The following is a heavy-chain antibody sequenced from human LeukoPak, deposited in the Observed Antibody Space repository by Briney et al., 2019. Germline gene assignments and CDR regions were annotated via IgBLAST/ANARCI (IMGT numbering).Heavy chain of an antibody. CDR3: ARALYYYDSSGYYLYFDY. V-gene: IGHV1-2*02. D-gene: IGHD3-22*01. J-gene: IGHJ4*02. CDR2: INPNSGGT. CDR1: GYTFTDYY. Sequence: GASVKVSCKASGYTFTDYYMHWVRQAPGQGLEWMGWINPNSGGTNYAQKFQGRVTMTRDTSISTAYMELSRLRSDDTAVYYCARALYYYDSSGYYLYFDYWGQGTLVTVSS.